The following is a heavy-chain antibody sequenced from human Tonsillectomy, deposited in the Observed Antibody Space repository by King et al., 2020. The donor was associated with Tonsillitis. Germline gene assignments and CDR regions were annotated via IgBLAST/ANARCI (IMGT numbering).Heavy chain of an antibody. CDR3: GKYEGGVFDS. V-gene: IGHV4-31*03. Sequence: VQLQESGPGLVKPSQTLSLTCNVSGGSISGGDYYWSWIRQHPGKGLEWIGYIYDSEYTYYNPSLNSRLAISVDTSNNQFSLKLSSVTAADTAVYYCGKYEGGVFDSWGQGTLVTVSS. D-gene: IGHD2-15*01. CDR2: IYDSEYT. CDR1: GGSISGGDYY. J-gene: IGHJ5*01.